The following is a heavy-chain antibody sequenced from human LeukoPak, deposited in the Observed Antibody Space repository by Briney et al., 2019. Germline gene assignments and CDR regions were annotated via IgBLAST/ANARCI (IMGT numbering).Heavy chain of an antibody. V-gene: IGHV6-1*01. CDR1: GDSVSSNSAT. CDR2: TYYRSKWYK. Sequence: SQTLSLTFAISGDSVSSNSATWNWTRQSPSRGLEWLGRTYYRSKWYKYYAVSVKGRITINPDTSKNQFSLQLNSVTPEDTAVYYCARGPSYFQHWGQGTLVTVSS. J-gene: IGHJ1*01. CDR3: ARGPSYFQH.